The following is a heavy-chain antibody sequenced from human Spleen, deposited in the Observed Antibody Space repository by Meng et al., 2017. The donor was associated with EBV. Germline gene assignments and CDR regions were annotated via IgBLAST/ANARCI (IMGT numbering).Heavy chain of an antibody. CDR2: IYYSGST. CDR1: GASGGSSVYY. D-gene: IGHD5-24*01. Sequence: VLLQESASVPAQPLQTLSLTWYVYGASGGSSVYYWSWLRQPPGKGMEWIGYIYYSGSTYYAPSRKSRVTISMDTSKNQFSLKVNSMTAADTAVYYCARDFGAPTNLFFYLWGQGILVTVSS. J-gene: IGHJ5*02. CDR3: ARDFGAPTNLFFYL. V-gene: IGHV4-30-4*01.